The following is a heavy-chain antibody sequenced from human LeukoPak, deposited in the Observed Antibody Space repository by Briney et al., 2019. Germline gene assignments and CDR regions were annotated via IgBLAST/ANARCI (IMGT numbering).Heavy chain of an antibody. V-gene: IGHV4-34*01. CDR3: ARGRKEAIDY. J-gene: IGHJ4*02. CDR2: INHSGST. CDR1: YGSFSGYY. Sequence: AYTLSITCADYYGSFSGYYWSWIRQPPRKRLERIGEINHSGSTNYNPSIKSRVTISVDTSKNRFYLKLSSVTASDTSVYSCARGRKEAIDYWRQATLVSVCS.